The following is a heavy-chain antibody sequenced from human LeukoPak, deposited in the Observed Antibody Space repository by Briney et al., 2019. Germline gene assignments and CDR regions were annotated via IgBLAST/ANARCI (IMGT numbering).Heavy chain of an antibody. J-gene: IGHJ4*02. CDR1: GFTFSSYA. V-gene: IGHV3-23*01. Sequence: SGGSLRLSCAASGFTFSSYAMSWVRQAPGKGLEWVSAISGSGGSTYYADSVKGRFTISRDNSKNTLYLQMNSLRAEDTAVYYCAKGPDGDYVEGYFDYWGQGTLVTVSS. CDR2: ISGSGGST. D-gene: IGHD4-17*01. CDR3: AKGPDGDYVEGYFDY.